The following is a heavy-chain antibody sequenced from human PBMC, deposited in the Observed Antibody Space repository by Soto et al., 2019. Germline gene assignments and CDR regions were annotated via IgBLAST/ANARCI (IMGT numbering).Heavy chain of an antibody. CDR1: GFTFKNFA. CDR3: ARDWNAGIFDY. V-gene: IGHV3-33*01. CDR2: IWYDAVGK. Sequence: VQLVESGGGVVQPGRSLRLSCAASGFTFKNFAMHWVRQAPGKGLEWVAMIWYDAVGKYYADSVKGRFTISRDHSKNTLSLQMDSLTAEDTAVYYCARDWNAGIFDYWDQGTLVTVSS. J-gene: IGHJ4*02. D-gene: IGHD1-1*01.